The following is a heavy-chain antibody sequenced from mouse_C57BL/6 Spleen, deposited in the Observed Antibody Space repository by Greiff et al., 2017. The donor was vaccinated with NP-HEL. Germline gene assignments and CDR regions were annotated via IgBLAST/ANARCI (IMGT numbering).Heavy chain of an antibody. D-gene: IGHD2-4*01. CDR3: ASDYDYDVFDY. V-gene: IGHV5-17*01. Sequence: EVKLVESGGGLVKPGGSLKLSCAASGFTFSDYGMHWVRQAPEKGLEWVAYISSGSSTIYYADTVKGRFTISRDNAKNTLFLQMTSLRSEDTAMYYCASDYDYDVFDYWGQGTTLTVSS. J-gene: IGHJ2*01. CDR2: ISSGSSTI. CDR1: GFTFSDYG.